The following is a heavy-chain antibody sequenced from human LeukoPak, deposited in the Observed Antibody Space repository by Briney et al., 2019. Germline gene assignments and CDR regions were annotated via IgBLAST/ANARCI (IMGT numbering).Heavy chain of an antibody. V-gene: IGHV3-30*18. CDR1: GFALSTYA. Sequence: GGSLRLSCAASGFALSTYAMHWVRQAPGKGLEWVAVISYNGSEIYYGDSVKGRFTISRDNSKNTLYLQMNRLRVEDTAVYHCAKAGCSSARCYTNYWGQGTSVTVSS. D-gene: IGHD2-2*02. CDR3: AKAGCSSARCYTNY. CDR2: ISYNGSEI. J-gene: IGHJ4*02.